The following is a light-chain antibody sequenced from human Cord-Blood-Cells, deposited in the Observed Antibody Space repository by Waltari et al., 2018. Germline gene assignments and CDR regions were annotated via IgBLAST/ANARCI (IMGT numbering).Light chain of an antibody. CDR3: SSYTSSSTWV. V-gene: IGLV2-14*01. J-gene: IGLJ3*02. CDR2: DVS. Sequence: QSALTQPASVSGSPGQSITIPCTGTSSDVGGYNYVPWHQTHPGKAPKLMVYDVSKRPSGVSNRFSASKSGNTASLTISGLQAEDEADYYCSSYTSSSTWVFGGGTKLTVL. CDR1: SSDVGGYNY.